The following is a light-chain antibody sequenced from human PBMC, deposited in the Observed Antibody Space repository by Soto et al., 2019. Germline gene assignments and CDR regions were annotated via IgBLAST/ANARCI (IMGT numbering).Light chain of an antibody. CDR3: QQYGSSPFT. Sequence: EIVLTQSPGTLSLSPGESATLSCGASESVSSSYLAWYQQKPGQAPRLLIYGATTRLRGVPDRFSGSGSGTDFTLTISRLEPEDFAVYSCQQYGSSPFTFGPGTKVDI. CDR2: GAT. V-gene: IGKV3-20*01. J-gene: IGKJ3*01. CDR1: ESVSSSY.